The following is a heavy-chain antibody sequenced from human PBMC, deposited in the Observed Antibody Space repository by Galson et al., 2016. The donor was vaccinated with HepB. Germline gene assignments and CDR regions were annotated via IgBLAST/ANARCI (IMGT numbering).Heavy chain of an antibody. Sequence: SETLSLTCAVSGYSISSGYYWGWIRQPPGKGLEWIGSIYHSGSTYYNPSLKSRVTISVDTSKNQFSLKLSSVTAADTAVYYCARDFGRTTHKPYLIDYWGQGTLVTGSS. D-gene: IGHD1-7*01. V-gene: IGHV4-38-2*02. CDR2: IYHSGST. CDR3: ARDFGRTTHKPYLIDY. CDR1: GYSISSGYY. J-gene: IGHJ4*02.